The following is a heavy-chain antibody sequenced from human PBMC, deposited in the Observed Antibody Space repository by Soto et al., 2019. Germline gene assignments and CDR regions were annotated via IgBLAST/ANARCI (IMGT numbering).Heavy chain of an antibody. D-gene: IGHD3-3*01. J-gene: IGHJ6*02. CDR1: GFIFSNYG. V-gene: IGHV3-30*18. CDR2: ISYDGNNQ. Sequence: GGSLRLSCAASGFIFSNYGMHWVRQAPGKGLKWVAVISYDGNNQDYADSVKGRFTISRDNSENTLYLQMNTLRVEDTAVYYCAKGDWTDYYQYYFYGMDVWGQGTTVTVSS. CDR3: AKGDWTDYYQYYFYGMDV.